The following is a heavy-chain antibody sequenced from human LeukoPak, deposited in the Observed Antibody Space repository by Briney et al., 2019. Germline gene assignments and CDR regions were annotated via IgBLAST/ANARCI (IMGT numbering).Heavy chain of an antibody. CDR2: VYYIGTT. CDR3: ARVSNGAFDI. V-gene: IGHV4-59*01. J-gene: IGHJ3*02. D-gene: IGHD2-8*01. Sequence: PSETLSLTCTVSGGSISTYYWSWIRQPPGKGLEWIGYVYYIGTTNYNPSLKSRVTISVDTSKNQFSLKLSSVTAADTALYYCARVSNGAFDIWGQGTIVTVSS. CDR1: GGSISTYY.